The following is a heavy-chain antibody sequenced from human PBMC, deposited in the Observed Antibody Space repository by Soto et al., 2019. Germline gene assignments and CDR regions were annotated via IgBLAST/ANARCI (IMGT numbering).Heavy chain of an antibody. CDR3: ARIASSGRGWDV. J-gene: IGHJ6*02. CDR2: IKQDGSEE. Sequence: EVQLVESGGGLVQPGGSLRLSCVDSGFTFSSYWMSWVRQAPVKGLEWVGNIKQDGSEENYVDSVKGRFTISGDNAKNSMYLQMNSLRAEDTAVYYCARIASSGRGWDVWGQGTTVVVSS. D-gene: IGHD3-10*01. CDR1: GFTFSSYW. V-gene: IGHV3-7*01.